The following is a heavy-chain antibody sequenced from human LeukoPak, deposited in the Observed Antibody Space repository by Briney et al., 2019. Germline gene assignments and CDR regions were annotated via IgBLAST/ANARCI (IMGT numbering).Heavy chain of an antibody. Sequence: GGSLRLSCVASGFTFNNYWMHWVRQVPGKGLVWVSRINSDGSSTSYADSVKGRFTISRDNAKNTLYLQMNSLRAEDTAIYYCAGAYSSGWYVPGDYWGQGTLVTVSS. V-gene: IGHV3-74*01. CDR3: AGAYSSGWYVPGDY. J-gene: IGHJ4*02. CDR1: GFTFNNYW. D-gene: IGHD6-19*01. CDR2: INSDGSST.